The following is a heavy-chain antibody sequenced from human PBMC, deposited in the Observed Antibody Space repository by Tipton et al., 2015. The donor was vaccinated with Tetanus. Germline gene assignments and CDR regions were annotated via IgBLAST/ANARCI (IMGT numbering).Heavy chain of an antibody. J-gene: IGHJ4*02. V-gene: IGHV3-21*04. CDR2: ISSSSSYI. D-gene: IGHD2-2*01. Sequence: SLRLSCAASGFTFSSYSMNWVRQAPGKGLEWVSSISSSSSYIYYADSVKGRFTISRDNSKNTLSLQMISLRAEDTAIYYCARGRERCRGTNCHRATDYWGQGTLVTVSS. CDR3: ARGRERCRGTNCHRATDY. CDR1: GFTFSSYS.